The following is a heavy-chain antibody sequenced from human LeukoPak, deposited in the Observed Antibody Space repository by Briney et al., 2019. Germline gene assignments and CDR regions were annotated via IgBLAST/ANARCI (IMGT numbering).Heavy chain of an antibody. V-gene: IGHV1-2*02. Sequence: GASVKVSCKASGYTFTGYYMHWVRQAPGQGLEWMGWINPNSGGTNYAQEFQGRVTMTRDTSISTAYLELSRLRSDDTAVYYCARALGGGEPWVFAVSIYWGQGTLVTVSS. J-gene: IGHJ4*02. CDR2: INPNSGGT. CDR1: GYTFTGYY. CDR3: ARALGGGEPWVFAVSIY. D-gene: IGHD3-3*01.